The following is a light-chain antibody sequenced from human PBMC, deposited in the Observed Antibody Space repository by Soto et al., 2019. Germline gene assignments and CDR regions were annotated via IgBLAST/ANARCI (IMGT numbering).Light chain of an antibody. CDR1: NVDVGGYNY. CDR3: ASYTIKTTYV. CDR2: EVS. J-gene: IGLJ1*01. Sequence: ALTQPASVSGSPGQSITISCTGTNVDVGGYNYVSWYQHHPGKAPKLLIFEVSNRPSGVSNRFSGSKSGNTASLTISGLQSEDEADYYCASYTIKTTYVFGSGTRSPS. V-gene: IGLV2-14*01.